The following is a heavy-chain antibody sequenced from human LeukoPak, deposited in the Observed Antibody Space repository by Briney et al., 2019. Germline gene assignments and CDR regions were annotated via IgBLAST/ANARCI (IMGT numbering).Heavy chain of an antibody. V-gene: IGHV3-30*04. CDR3: ARDPGTHIVVVTAIYFDY. CDR2: ISYDGSNK. Sequence: PGGSLRLSCAASGFTFSSYAMHRVRQAPGKGLVWVAVISYDGSNKYYADSVKGRFTISRDNSKNTLYLQMNSLRAEDTAVYYCARDPGTHIVVVTAIYFDYWGQGTLVTVSS. D-gene: IGHD2-21*02. CDR1: GFTFSSYA. J-gene: IGHJ4*02.